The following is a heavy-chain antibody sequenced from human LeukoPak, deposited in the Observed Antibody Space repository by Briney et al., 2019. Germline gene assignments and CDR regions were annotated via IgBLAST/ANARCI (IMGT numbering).Heavy chain of an antibody. D-gene: IGHD6-13*01. CDR1: GFTFSSYA. J-gene: IGHJ4*02. Sequence: PGRSLRLSCAASGFTFSSYAMHWVRQAPGKGLEWVAVISYDGSNKYYADSVKGRFTISRDNSKNTLCLQMSSLRAEDTAVYYCARDFVAAGTIFDYWGQGTLVTVSS. CDR3: ARDFVAAGTIFDY. CDR2: ISYDGSNK. V-gene: IGHV3-30*04.